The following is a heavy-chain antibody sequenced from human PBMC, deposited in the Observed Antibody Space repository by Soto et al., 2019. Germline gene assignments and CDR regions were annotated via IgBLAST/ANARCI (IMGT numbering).Heavy chain of an antibody. CDR2: INAANGDT. Sequence: ASVKVSCKASGYTFTSYGIHWARQAPGQRLEWMGWINAANGDTKYSPKFQGRVTITRDTSASTAYMELSSLRSEDTAVYYCVRRHVSATGIDWFDPWGHGTLVTFSS. V-gene: IGHV1-3*01. D-gene: IGHD6-13*01. CDR1: GYTFTSYG. J-gene: IGHJ5*02. CDR3: VRRHVSATGIDWFDP.